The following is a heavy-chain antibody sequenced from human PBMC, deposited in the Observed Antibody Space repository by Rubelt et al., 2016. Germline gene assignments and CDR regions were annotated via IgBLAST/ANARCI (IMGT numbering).Heavy chain of an antibody. CDR3: ARYWNDEDGMDV. J-gene: IGHJ6*02. CDR2: INHSGST. D-gene: IGHD1-1*01. Sequence: ETLSLTCAVYGGSFSGYYWSWIRQPPGKGLEWIGEINHSGSTNYNPSLKSRVTISVDTSKNQFSLKLSSVTAADTAVYYCARYWNDEDGMDVWGQGTTVTVSS. V-gene: IGHV4-34*01. CDR1: GGSFSGYY.